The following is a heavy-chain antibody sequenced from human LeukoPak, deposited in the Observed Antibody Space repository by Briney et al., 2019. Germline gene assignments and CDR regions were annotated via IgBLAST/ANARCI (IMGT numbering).Heavy chain of an antibody. CDR2: IIPIFGTT. CDR1: GGTFSSYA. J-gene: IGHJ5*02. Sequence: SVKVSCKASGGTFSSYAISWVRQAPGQGLEWMGGIIPIFGTTNYAQKFQGRVTITADESTSTAYMELSSLRSEDTAVYYCARQEYCSGGSCYTWFDPWGQGTLVTVSS. V-gene: IGHV1-69*13. CDR3: ARQEYCSGGSCYTWFDP. D-gene: IGHD2-15*01.